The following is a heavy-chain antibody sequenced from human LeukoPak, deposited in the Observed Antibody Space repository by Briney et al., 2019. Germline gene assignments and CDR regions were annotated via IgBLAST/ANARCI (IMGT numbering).Heavy chain of an antibody. CDR1: AASISNYY. V-gene: IGHV4-4*09. D-gene: IGHD3-16*02. CDR3: TSPRSGYRYTFDY. J-gene: IGHJ4*02. Sequence: SETLSLTCAVSAASISNYYWSWIRQAPGKGLEWIGYISTSGSTNYNPSLKSRVSISLDTSKNRFSLNLNFVTAADTAVYYCTSPRSGYRYTFDYWGQGALVTVSS. CDR2: ISTSGST.